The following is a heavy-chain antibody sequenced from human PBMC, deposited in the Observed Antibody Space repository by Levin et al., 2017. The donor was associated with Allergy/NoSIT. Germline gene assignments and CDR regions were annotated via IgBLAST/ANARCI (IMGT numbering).Heavy chain of an antibody. CDR3: ARHLRGDSAYDGFDV. V-gene: IGHV3-7*03. CDR2: INEDGSQK. Sequence: LSLTCAASGFTFRDSWMTWARPTPGRGLEWVASINEDGSQKNYLDSVKGRFTISRDNAKDSVDLQMDYLRDDDTALYYCARHLRGDSAYDGFDVWGHGTMVTFSS. CDR1: GFTFRDSW. D-gene: IGHD5-12*01. J-gene: IGHJ3*01.